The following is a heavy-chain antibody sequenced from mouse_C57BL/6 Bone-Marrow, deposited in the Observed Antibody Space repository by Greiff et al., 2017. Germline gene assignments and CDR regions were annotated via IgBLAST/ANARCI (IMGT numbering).Heavy chain of an antibody. D-gene: IGHD4-1*01. CDR1: GYSITSGYY. CDR3: ARDPNPWFAY. J-gene: IGHJ3*01. Sequence: EVKLVESGPGLVKPSQSLSLTCSVTGYSITSGYYWNWIRQFPGNKLEWMGYISYDGSNNYNPSLKNRISITRDTSKNQFFLKLNSVTTEDTATYYCARDPNPWFAYWGQGTLVTVSA. V-gene: IGHV3-6*01. CDR2: ISYDGSN.